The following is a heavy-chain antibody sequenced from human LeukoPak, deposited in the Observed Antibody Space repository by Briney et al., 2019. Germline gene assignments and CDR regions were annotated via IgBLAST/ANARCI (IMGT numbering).Heavy chain of an antibody. CDR1: GGSISSYY. Sequence: SETLSLTCTVSGGSISSYYWSWIRQPPGKGLEWIGYIYYSGSTNYNPSLKSRVTISVDTSKDQFSLKLSSVTAADTAVYYCARLRRGNYGDSWGRVDYWGQGTLVTVSS. J-gene: IGHJ4*02. D-gene: IGHD4-17*01. V-gene: IGHV4-59*08. CDR3: ARLRRGNYGDSWGRVDY. CDR2: IYYSGST.